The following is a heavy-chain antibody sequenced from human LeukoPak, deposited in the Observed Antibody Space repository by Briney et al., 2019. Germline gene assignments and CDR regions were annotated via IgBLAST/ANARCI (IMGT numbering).Heavy chain of an antibody. CDR3: ARDQGYYSPYYFDY. D-gene: IGHD3-22*01. J-gene: IGHJ4*02. CDR2: INPNSGGT. V-gene: IGHV1-2*02. Sequence: ASVKVSCKASGYTFTGYYMHWVRQAPGQGLEWMGWINPNSGGTNYAQKFQGRVTMTRDTSISTAYMELSRPRSDDTAVYYCARDQGYYSPYYFDYWGQGTLVTVSS. CDR1: GYTFTGYY.